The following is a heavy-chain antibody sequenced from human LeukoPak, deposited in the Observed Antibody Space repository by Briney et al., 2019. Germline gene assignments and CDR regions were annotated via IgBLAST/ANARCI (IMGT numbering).Heavy chain of an antibody. Sequence: ASVKVSCKASGYTFSDYYLHWVRQAPGQGLEWMGWINPNSGGTNYAQKFQGRVTMTRDTSISTAYMELSRLRSDDTAVYYCARPPPYDTSDAFDIWGQGTMVTVSS. J-gene: IGHJ3*02. CDR3: ARPPPYDTSDAFDI. CDR1: GYTFSDYY. D-gene: IGHD3-3*01. CDR2: INPNSGGT. V-gene: IGHV1-2*02.